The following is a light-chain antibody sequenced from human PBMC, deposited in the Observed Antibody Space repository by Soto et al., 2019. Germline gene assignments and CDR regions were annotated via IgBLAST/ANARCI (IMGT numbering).Light chain of an antibody. CDR1: SSDVGGYKF. CDR3: LSNTSANTRV. V-gene: IGLV2-14*01. J-gene: IGLJ3*02. CDR2: EIN. Sequence: QSALTQPASVSASPGQSITISCTGTSSDVGGYKFVSWYQHHPGKAPKLMIYEINNRPSGVSNRCSGSKSGKTASLTISGLQPEDEADYYCLSNTSANTRVFGGGTKVTVL.